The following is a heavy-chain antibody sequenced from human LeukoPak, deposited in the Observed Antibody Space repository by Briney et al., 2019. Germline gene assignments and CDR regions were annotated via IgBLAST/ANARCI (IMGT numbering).Heavy chain of an antibody. V-gene: IGHV1-2*02. D-gene: IGHD6-13*01. CDR2: INPNSGGT. J-gene: IGHJ5*02. Sequence: ASVKVSCKASGYTFTGYYMHWVRQAPGQGLEWMGWINPNSGGTNYAQKFQGRVTMTRDTSISTAYMELSRLRSDDTAVYYCAREGITGSSSRFWFDPWGQGTLVTVSS. CDR3: AREGITGSSSRFWFDP. CDR1: GYTFTGYY.